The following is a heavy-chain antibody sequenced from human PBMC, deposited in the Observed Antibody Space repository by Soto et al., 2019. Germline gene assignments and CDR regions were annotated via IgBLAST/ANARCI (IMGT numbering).Heavy chain of an antibody. CDR1: GFTFSSYA. CDR2: ISGSGGST. J-gene: IGHJ6*02. CDR3: AGHNSPRGVRYYYGMDV. Sequence: EVQLLESGGGLVQPGGSLRLSCAASGFTFSSYAMSWVRQAPGKGLEWVSAISGSGGSTYYADSVKGRFTISRDNSKNTLYLQMTSLRAEDTAVYYCAGHNSPRGVRYYYGMDVWGQGTTVTVSS. V-gene: IGHV3-23*01. D-gene: IGHD3-10*01.